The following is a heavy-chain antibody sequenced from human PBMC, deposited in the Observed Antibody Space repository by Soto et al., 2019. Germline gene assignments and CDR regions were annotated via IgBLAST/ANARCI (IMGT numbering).Heavy chain of an antibody. CDR1: GFTFSSYD. D-gene: IGHD3-3*01. J-gene: IGHJ5*02. CDR2: IGTAGDT. Sequence: SLRLSCAASGFTFSSYDMHWVRQATGKGLEWVSAIGTAGDTYYPGSVKGRFTISRENAKNSLYLQMNSLRAGDTAVYYCARDSPYDDFWSRSFDAFAPWGQGTMVTV. V-gene: IGHV3-13*01. CDR3: ARDSPYDDFWSRSFDAFAP.